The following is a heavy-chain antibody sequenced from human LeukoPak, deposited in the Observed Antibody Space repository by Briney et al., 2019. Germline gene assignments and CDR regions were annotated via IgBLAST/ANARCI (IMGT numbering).Heavy chain of an antibody. CDR3: AKTLYSSSSGGADY. V-gene: IGHV3-23*01. D-gene: IGHD6-6*01. J-gene: IGHJ4*02. Sequence: GGSLRLSCAASGFTFSSYAMSWVRQAPGKGLEWVPAISGSGGSTYYADSVKGRFIISRDNSKSTLYLQMNSLRADDTAVYYCAKTLYSSSSGGADYWGQGTLVTVSS. CDR1: GFTFSSYA. CDR2: ISGSGGST.